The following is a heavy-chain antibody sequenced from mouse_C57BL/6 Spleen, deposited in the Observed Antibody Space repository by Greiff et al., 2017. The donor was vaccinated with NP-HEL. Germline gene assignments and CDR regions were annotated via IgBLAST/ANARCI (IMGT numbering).Heavy chain of an antibody. D-gene: IGHD4-1*01. J-gene: IGHJ4*01. V-gene: IGHV2-2*01. CDR2: IWSGGST. CDR3: ARVPSNWDGAMDY. CDR1: GFSLTSYG. Sequence: VMLVESGPGLVQPSQSLSITCTVSGFSLTSYGVHWVRQSPGKGLEWLGVIWSGGSTDYNAAFISRLSISKDNSKSQVFFKMNSLQADDTAIYYCARVPSNWDGAMDYWGQGTSVTVSS.